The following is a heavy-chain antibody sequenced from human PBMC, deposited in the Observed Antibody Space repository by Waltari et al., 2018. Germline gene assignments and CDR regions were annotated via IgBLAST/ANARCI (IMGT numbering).Heavy chain of an antibody. V-gene: IGHV1-2*06. CDR1: GYTFTAYT. J-gene: IGHJ3*01. CDR2: MNPYTGAT. Sequence: VQLEQSGAEVRKPGASMKISCKASGYTFTAYTIHWVRQAPGQGLEWVGRMNPYTGATTYAQRFQGRVTMTRDTAITTAYMDLTNLTSDDTAAYFCARDEIDVLATLYACDVWGQGTMVTV. CDR3: ARDEIDVLATLYACDV. D-gene: IGHD3-9*01.